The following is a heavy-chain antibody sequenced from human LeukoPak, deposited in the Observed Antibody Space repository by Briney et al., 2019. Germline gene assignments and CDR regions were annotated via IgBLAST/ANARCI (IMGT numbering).Heavy chain of an antibody. D-gene: IGHD3-3*01. V-gene: IGHV4-39*01. CDR1: GGSISSSSYY. J-gene: IGHJ3*02. CDR3: ARGYITIFGAGDAFDI. CDR2: IYYSGST. Sequence: SETLSLTCTVSGGSISSSSYYWGWIRQPPGKGLEWIGSIYYSGSTYYNPSLKSRVTISVDTSKNQFSLKLSSVTAADTAVYYCARGYITIFGAGDAFDIWGQGTMVTVSS.